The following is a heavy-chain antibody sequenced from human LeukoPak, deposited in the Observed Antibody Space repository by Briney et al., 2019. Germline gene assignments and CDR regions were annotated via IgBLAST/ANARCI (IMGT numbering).Heavy chain of an antibody. V-gene: IGHV4-39*07. CDR2: IFYSGST. J-gene: IGHJ5*02. CDR1: GGSISSDIYF. D-gene: IGHD6-19*01. Sequence: SETLSLTCSVSGGSISSDIYFWGWIRQPPGKGLEWIGIIFYSGSTYYNPSLKSRVTISIDTSKSQFSLKVSSVTAADTAVYYCARAKYSSGGNWFDPWGQEALVTVSS. CDR3: ARAKYSSGGNWFDP.